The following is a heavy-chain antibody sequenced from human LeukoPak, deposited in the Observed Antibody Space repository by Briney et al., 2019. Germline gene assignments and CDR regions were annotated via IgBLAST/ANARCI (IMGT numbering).Heavy chain of an antibody. CDR3: SIHLREYYDILSGYLYYFDY. J-gene: IGHJ4*02. CDR1: VGSISSSSYY. CDR2: IYYSGST. Sequence: SETLSLTCTVPVGSISSSSYYWGWIRQPPGKGLEWIGSIYYSGSTYYNPSLKSRVTISVDTSKNQFCLKLSSVTAADEDDDLCSIHLREYYDILSGYLYYFDYWGQGTLVTVSS. D-gene: IGHD3-9*01. V-gene: IGHV4-39*01.